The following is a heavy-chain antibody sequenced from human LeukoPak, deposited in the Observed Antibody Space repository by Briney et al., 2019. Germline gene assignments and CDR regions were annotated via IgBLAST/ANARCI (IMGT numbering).Heavy chain of an antibody. Sequence: GGSLRLSCAASGFTFSSYAMSWVRQAPGKGLEWVSAISGSGGSTYYADSVKGRFTISRDNSKNTLCLQMNSLRAEDTAVYYCARGSIAAAGTLDYWGQGTLVTVSS. V-gene: IGHV3-23*01. J-gene: IGHJ4*02. CDR2: ISGSGGST. CDR1: GFTFSSYA. CDR3: ARGSIAAAGTLDY. D-gene: IGHD6-13*01.